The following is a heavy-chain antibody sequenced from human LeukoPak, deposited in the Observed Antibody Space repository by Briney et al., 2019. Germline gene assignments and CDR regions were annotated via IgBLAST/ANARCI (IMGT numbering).Heavy chain of an antibody. CDR1: GFTFGDYA. J-gene: IGHJ4*02. CDR2: IRSKAYGGTT. V-gene: IGHV3-49*03. Sequence: PGGSLRLSCTASGFTFGDYAMSWFRQAPGKGLEWVGFIRSKAYGGTTEYAASVKGRFTISRDDSKSIAYLQMNSLKTEDTAVYYCTCRDGYNPWAFDYWGQGTLVTVSS. D-gene: IGHD5-24*01. CDR3: TCRDGYNPWAFDY.